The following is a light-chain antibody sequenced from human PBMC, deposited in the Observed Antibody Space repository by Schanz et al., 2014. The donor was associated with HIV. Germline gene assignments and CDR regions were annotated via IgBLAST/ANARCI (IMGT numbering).Light chain of an antibody. Sequence: QSALTQPASVSGSPGQSITISCTGTSSDVGGYNYVSWYQQHPGKAPKLMLYDVSNRPSGVSNRFSGSKSGNTASLTISGLQADDEGDYYCSSYTTNRTMAFGGGTKLTVL. CDR2: DVS. V-gene: IGLV2-14*03. CDR3: SSYTTNRTMA. CDR1: SSDVGGYNY. J-gene: IGLJ2*01.